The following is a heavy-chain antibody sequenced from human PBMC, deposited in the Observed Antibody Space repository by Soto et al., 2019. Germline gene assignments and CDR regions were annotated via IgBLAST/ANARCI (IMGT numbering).Heavy chain of an antibody. CDR3: ARRGYSGYVLWYFDY. D-gene: IGHD5-12*01. CDR2: INHSGST. J-gene: IGHJ4*02. Sequence: PSXTLSLTCAVYGGSFSGYYWSWIRQPPVKGLEWIGEINHSGSTNYNPSLKSRVTISVDTSKNQFSLKLSSVTAADTAVYYCARRGYSGYVLWYFDYWGQGTLVTVSS. V-gene: IGHV4-34*01. CDR1: GGSFSGYY.